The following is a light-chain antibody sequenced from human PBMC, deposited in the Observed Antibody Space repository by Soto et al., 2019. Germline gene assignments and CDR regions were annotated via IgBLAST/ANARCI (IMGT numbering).Light chain of an antibody. CDR1: QSVSSSY. V-gene: IGKV3-20*01. J-gene: IGKJ3*01. Sequence: EIVLTQSPGTLSLSPGERATLSCRASQSVSSSYFAWYQQKPGQAPRLLIYGASSRATGIPDRFSGSGSGTDFTLTISRLEPEDFVVYYCQQYGSSLFTFGPGTKVDIK. CDR3: QQYGSSLFT. CDR2: GAS.